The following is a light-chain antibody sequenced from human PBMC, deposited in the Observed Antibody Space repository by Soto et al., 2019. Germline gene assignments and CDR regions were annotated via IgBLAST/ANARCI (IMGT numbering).Light chain of an antibody. V-gene: IGLV2-11*01. Sequence: SVLPQPRSVCGSPGQSVTISCTGTSSDVGGYNYVSWYQQHPGKAPKLMIYDVSKRPSGVPDRFSGSKSGNTASLTISGLQAEDEADYYCCSYAGSYTLVFGTGTKVTVL. J-gene: IGLJ1*01. CDR1: SSDVGGYNY. CDR2: DVS. CDR3: CSYAGSYTLV.